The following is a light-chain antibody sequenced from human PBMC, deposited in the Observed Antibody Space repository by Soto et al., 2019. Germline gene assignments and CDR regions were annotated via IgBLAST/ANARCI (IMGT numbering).Light chain of an antibody. Sequence: EVVMTQSPATLSVSPGDTATLSCRASQSISSSLAWYQQKPGQAPRLLIYGASTRATGIPARFSGSGSGTEFTLTISSLQPEDFAVYYCQQYNNWLWTFGQGTKVDIK. J-gene: IGKJ1*01. CDR1: QSISSS. CDR2: GAS. CDR3: QQYNNWLWT. V-gene: IGKV3-15*01.